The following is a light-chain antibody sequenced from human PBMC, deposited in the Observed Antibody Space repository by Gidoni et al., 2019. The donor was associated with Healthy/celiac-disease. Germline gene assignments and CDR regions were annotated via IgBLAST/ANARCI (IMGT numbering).Light chain of an antibody. CDR1: QSISSY. V-gene: IGKV1-39*01. CDR2: AAS. Sequence: IQMTHTPSALSASVGARLTITCRAIQSISSYLNWYQQKPGKAPNLLIYAASRLQSGVASRFSGSGCGTDFALTISTVQPGDFATYYCQQRYSTLMTFXXXTRLEIK. CDR3: QQRYSTLMT. J-gene: IGKJ5*01.